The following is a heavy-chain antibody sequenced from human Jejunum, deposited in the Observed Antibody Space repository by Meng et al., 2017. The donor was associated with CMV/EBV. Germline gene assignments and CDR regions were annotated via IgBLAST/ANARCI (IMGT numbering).Heavy chain of an antibody. D-gene: IGHD3-10*01. V-gene: IGHV3-15*01. CDR1: FSFSNAW. Sequence: FSFSNAWMSWVRQAPGKGPEWVARVKSKIDGETIQYAAPVKGRFTISRDDSKSILSLQMNSLRTDDTAVYYCARSIDYGAGSYPFDYWGQGTLVTVSS. CDR2: VKSKIDGETI. J-gene: IGHJ4*02. CDR3: ARSIDYGAGSYPFDY.